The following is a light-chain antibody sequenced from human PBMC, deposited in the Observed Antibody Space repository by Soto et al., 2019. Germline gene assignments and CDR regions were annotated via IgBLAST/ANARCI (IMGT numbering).Light chain of an antibody. CDR3: CSYAGSFKVI. CDR2: DVS. CDR1: SSVVGDYNY. Sequence: QSALTQPRSVSGSPGQSVTISCTGTSSVVGDYNYVSWYQQYPGKASKVIIFDVSERPSGVPDRFFGSKSGNTASLTISGLQAEDEADYYCCSYAGSFKVIFGAGTKLTVL. V-gene: IGLV2-11*01. J-gene: IGLJ2*01.